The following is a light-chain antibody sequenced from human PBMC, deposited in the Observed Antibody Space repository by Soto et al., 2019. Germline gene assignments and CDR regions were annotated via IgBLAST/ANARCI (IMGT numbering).Light chain of an antibody. CDR3: CSYAGSYTVI. CDR1: SSDVGGYNY. CDR2: DVN. V-gene: IGLV2-11*01. Sequence: QAVVTQPRSVSGSPGQSVTISCTGSSSDVGGYNYVSWYKQHPGKAPKVMIYDVNKRPSGVPDRFSGSKSGNTASLTISGLQADDEADYYCCSYAGSYTVIFGGGTKVTVL. J-gene: IGLJ2*01.